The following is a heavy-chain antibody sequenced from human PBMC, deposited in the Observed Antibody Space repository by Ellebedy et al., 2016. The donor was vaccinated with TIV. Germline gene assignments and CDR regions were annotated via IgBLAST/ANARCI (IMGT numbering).Heavy chain of an antibody. CDR1: GFTLSNHW. CDR2: IDSDGTSA. D-gene: IGHD1-1*01. Sequence: GESLKISCVASGFTLSNHWMYWVRQGPGRGLVWVSRIDSDGTSAIYADAVKGRFTISRDNAKNTLYLQMNSLRAEDTAVYYCARDRGNAYYFDYWGQGTLVTVSS. CDR3: ARDRGNAYYFDY. J-gene: IGHJ4*02. V-gene: IGHV3-74*01.